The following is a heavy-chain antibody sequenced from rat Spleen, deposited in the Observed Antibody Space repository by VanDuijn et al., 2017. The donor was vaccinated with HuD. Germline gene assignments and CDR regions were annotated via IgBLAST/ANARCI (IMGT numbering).Heavy chain of an antibody. D-gene: IGHD1-9*01. V-gene: IGHV5-31*01. CDR2: ITNTGGST. CDR3: TRASHTMGNFDY. Sequence: EVQLVESGGGLVQPGRSLKLSCVASGFTFNNYWMTWIRQAPGKGLEWVASITNTGGSTYYPDSVKGRFTISRDNAKSTLYLQMNSLRSEDTATYYCTRASHTMGNFDYWGQGVMVTVSS. J-gene: IGHJ2*01. CDR1: GFTFNNYW.